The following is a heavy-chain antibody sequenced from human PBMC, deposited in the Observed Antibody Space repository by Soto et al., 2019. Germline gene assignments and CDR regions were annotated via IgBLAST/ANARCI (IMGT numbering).Heavy chain of an antibody. Sequence: EVQLLESGGGLVQPGGSLRLSCAASGFTLSSYAMSWVRQAPGKGLEWVSAISGSGGSTYYADSVKGRFTISRDNSKNTLDLQMNSLRADDTAVYYGARIQLGYDAFDIWGQGTMVTVSS. J-gene: IGHJ3*02. D-gene: IGHD6-6*01. CDR1: GFTLSSYA. CDR2: ISGSGGST. V-gene: IGHV3-23*01. CDR3: ARIQLGYDAFDI.